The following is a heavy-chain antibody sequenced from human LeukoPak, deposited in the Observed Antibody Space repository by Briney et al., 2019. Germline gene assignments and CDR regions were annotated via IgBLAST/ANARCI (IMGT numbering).Heavy chain of an antibody. V-gene: IGHV3-48*01. CDR1: GFIFSTYS. Sequence: PGGSLRLSCAASGFIFSTYSMNWVRRAPGKGLEWVSYISGSSSTIYFADSVKGRFTISRDNAKSSLFLQMNSLRAEDTAVYYCARDKIVGATYFDYWGQGTLVTVSS. CDR3: ARDKIVGATYFDY. CDR2: ISGSSSTI. D-gene: IGHD1-26*01. J-gene: IGHJ4*02.